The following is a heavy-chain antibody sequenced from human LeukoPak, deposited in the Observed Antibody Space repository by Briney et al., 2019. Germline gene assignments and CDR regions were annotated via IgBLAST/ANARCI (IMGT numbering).Heavy chain of an antibody. J-gene: IGHJ5*02. CDR1: GFTFSSYV. Sequence: GGSLRLSCAASGFTFSSYVMHWVRQAPGKGLEWVAFIRYDGSNKYYADSVKGRFTISRDNSKNTLYLQMNSLRAEDTAVYYCAKDIGYNWNVGFDPWGQGTLVTVSS. V-gene: IGHV3-30*02. D-gene: IGHD1-20*01. CDR2: IRYDGSNK. CDR3: AKDIGYNWNVGFDP.